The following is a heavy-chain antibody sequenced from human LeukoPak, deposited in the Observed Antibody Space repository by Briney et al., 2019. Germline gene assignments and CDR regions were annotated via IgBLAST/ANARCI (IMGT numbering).Heavy chain of an antibody. V-gene: IGHV3-23*01. D-gene: IGHD3-10*01. CDR1: GFTFSSYA. Sequence: GGSLRLSCAASGFTFSSYAMSWVRQAPGKGLEWVSAISGSGGSTYYADSVKGRFTISRDNSKNTLYLQMNSLRAEDTAVYYCAKTRDYYGSGNLYFDYWGQGTLVTVSS. CDR2: ISGSGGST. CDR3: AKTRDYYGSGNLYFDY. J-gene: IGHJ4*02.